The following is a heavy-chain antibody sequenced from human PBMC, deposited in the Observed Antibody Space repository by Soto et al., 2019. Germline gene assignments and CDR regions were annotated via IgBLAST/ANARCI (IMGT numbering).Heavy chain of an antibody. CDR3: SIGCSSTSCYTGYYYYYGMDV. V-gene: IGHV3-21*01. CDR2: ISSSSSYI. J-gene: IGHJ6*02. D-gene: IGHD2-2*02. CDR1: GFTFSSYS. Sequence: GGSLRLSCAASGFTFSSYSMNWVRQAPGKGLEWVSSISSSSSYIYYADSVKGRFTITRDNAKNSLYLQMNSLRAEDTAVYYYSIGCSSTSCYTGYYYYYGMDVWGQGTTVTVFS.